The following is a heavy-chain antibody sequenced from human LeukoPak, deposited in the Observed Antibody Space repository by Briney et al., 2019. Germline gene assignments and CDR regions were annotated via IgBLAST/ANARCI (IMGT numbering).Heavy chain of an antibody. CDR2: INAGNGNT. D-gene: IGHD3-10*01. Sequence: ASVKVSCKASGYTFTSYAMHWVRQAPGQRLEWMGWINAGNGNTKYSQKFQGRVTITRDTSASTAYMELSSLRSEDTAVYYCARVCITMVRGVIMNWFAPWGQGTLVAVSS. CDR1: GYTFTSYA. CDR3: ARVCITMVRGVIMNWFAP. J-gene: IGHJ5*02. V-gene: IGHV1-3*01.